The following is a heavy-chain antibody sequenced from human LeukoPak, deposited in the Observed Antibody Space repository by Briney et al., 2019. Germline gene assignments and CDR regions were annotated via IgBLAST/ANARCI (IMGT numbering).Heavy chain of an antibody. Sequence: GGSLRLSCAASGFTFSSNAMSWVRPAPGKGLEWVSAISGSGGGTFYAGSVKGRFTISRDNSKNTLYLQMNSLRAEDTAVFYCAKSLLDYDSSGPVDYWGQGTLVTVSS. CDR3: AKSLLDYDSSGPVDY. CDR2: ISGSGGGT. CDR1: GFTFSSNA. D-gene: IGHD3-22*01. J-gene: IGHJ4*02. V-gene: IGHV3-23*01.